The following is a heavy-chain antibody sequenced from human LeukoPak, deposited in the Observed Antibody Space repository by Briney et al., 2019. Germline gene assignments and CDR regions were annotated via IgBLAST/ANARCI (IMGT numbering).Heavy chain of an antibody. V-gene: IGHV3-23*01. CDR2: ISGSGGST. J-gene: IGHJ4*02. CDR3: AKDLDCSSTSCYPDY. CDR1: GFTFSSYA. Sequence: GGSLRLSCAASGFTFSSYAMSWVRQAPGKGLEWVSAISGSGGSTYYADSVKGRFTISRDNSKNTLYLQMNSLRAEDTAVYYCAKDLDCSSTSCYPDYWGQGTLVTVCS. D-gene: IGHD2-2*01.